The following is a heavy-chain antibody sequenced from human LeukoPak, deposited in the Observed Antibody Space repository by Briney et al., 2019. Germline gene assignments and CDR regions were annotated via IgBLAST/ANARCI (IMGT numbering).Heavy chain of an antibody. Sequence: ASVKVSCKASGYTLTSYYMHWVRQAPGQGLEWMGIINPSGGSTSYAQKFQGRVTMTRDTSTSTVYMELSSLRSEDTAVYYCARDLTKAARQYNWFDPWGQGTLVTVSS. CDR1: GYTLTSYY. CDR3: ARDLTKAARQYNWFDP. J-gene: IGHJ5*02. V-gene: IGHV1-46*01. D-gene: IGHD6-6*01. CDR2: INPSGGST.